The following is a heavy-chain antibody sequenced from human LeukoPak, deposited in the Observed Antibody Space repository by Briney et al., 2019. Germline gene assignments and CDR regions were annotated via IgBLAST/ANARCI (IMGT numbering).Heavy chain of an antibody. D-gene: IGHD2-15*01. J-gene: IGHJ4*02. CDR1: GFTVSSNY. CDR2: IYSGGST. V-gene: IGHV3-53*01. Sequence: GGSLGLSCAASGFTVSSNYMSWVRQAPGKGLEWVSVIYSGGSTYYADSVKGRFTISRDNSKNTLYLQMNSLRAEDTAVYYCARAWGLGYCSGGSCYTDPYYFDYWGQGTLVTVSS. CDR3: ARAWGLGYCSGGSCYTDPYYFDY.